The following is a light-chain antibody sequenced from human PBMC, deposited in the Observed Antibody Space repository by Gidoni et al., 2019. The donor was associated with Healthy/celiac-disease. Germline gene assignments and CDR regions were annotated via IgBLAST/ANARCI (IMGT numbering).Light chain of an antibody. Sequence: QSVLTQPPSVSAAPGQKVTISCSGSSSNIGSNYVSWYQQLPGTAPKLLIYDNNKRPSGIPDRFSGSKSGTSATLGITGLQTGDEADYYCGTWDSSIWVFGGGTKLTVL. CDR3: GTWDSSIWV. CDR1: SSNIGSNY. V-gene: IGLV1-51*01. J-gene: IGLJ3*02. CDR2: DNN.